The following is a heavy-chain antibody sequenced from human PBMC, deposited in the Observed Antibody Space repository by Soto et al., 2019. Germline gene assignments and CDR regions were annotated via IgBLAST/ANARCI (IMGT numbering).Heavy chain of an antibody. J-gene: IGHJ6*02. D-gene: IGHD5-18*01. CDR3: ARVQLWLKKVYYYYGMDV. V-gene: IGHV3-53*01. CDR2: IYSGGST. CDR1: GFTVSSNY. Sequence: GGSLRLSCAASGFTVSSNYMSWVRQAPGKGLEWVSVIYSGGSTYYADSVKGRFTISRDNSKNTLYLQMNSLRAEDTAVYYCARVQLWLKKVYYYYGMDVWGQGTTVTVSS.